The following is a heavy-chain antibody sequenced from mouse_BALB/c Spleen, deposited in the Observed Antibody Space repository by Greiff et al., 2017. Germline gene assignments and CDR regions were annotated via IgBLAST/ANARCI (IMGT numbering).Heavy chain of an antibody. J-gene: IGHJ3*01. D-gene: IGHD1-1*01. CDR2: ISSGGSYT. Sequence: EVKLMESGGGLVKPGGSLKLSCAASGFTFSSYAMSWVRQSPEKRLEWVAEISSGGSYTYYPDTVTGRFTISRDNAKNTLYLEMSSLRSEDTAMYYCANLYGSSSGFAYWGQGTLVTVSA. CDR1: GFTFSSYA. CDR3: ANLYGSSSGFAY. V-gene: IGHV5-9-4*01.